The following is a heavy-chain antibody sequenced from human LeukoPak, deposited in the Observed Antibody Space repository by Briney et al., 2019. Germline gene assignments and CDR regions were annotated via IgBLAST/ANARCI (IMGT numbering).Heavy chain of an antibody. Sequence: PSETLSLTCAVYGGSFSGYYWSWIRQPPGKGLEWIGEINHSGSTNYNPSLKSRVTISVDTSKNQFSLKLSSVTAADTAVYYCVSSTSFLDYWGQGTLVTVSS. D-gene: IGHD2-2*01. J-gene: IGHJ4*02. CDR3: VSSTSFLDY. CDR1: GGSFSGYY. V-gene: IGHV4-34*01. CDR2: INHSGST.